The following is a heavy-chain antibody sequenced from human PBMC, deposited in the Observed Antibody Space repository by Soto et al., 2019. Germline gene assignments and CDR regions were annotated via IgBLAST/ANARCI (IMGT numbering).Heavy chain of an antibody. V-gene: IGHV1-69*06. CDR3: AREGRGKKAGYNGLVSLGY. Sequence: ASVKVSCKVSGSRFSNYVISWVRQAPGHGLEWLGRIIPIFNSTKYAQSFQGRVTITADKSTSTASLELSSLRSDDTAVYYCAREGRGKKAGYNGLVSLGYWGQGTLVTVSS. J-gene: IGHJ4*02. CDR2: IIPIFNST. D-gene: IGHD2-2*02. CDR1: GSRFSNYV.